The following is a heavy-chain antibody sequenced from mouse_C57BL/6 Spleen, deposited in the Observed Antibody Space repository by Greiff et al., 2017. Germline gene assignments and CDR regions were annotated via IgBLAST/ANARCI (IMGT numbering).Heavy chain of an antibody. J-gene: IGHJ4*01. Sequence: VKLVESGPGLVAPSQSLSITCTVSGFSLTSYAISWVRQPPGKGLEWLGVIWTGGGTNYNSALKSRLSISKDNSKSQVFLKMNSLQTDDTARYYCARDYGSSYDAMDYWGQGTSVTVSS. CDR1: GFSLTSYA. D-gene: IGHD1-1*01. V-gene: IGHV2-9-1*01. CDR3: ARDYGSSYDAMDY. CDR2: IWTGGGT.